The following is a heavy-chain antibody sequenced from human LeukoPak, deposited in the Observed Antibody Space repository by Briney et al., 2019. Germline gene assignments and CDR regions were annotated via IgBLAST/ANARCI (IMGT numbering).Heavy chain of an antibody. CDR2: IYHSGST. D-gene: IGHD1-14*01. J-gene: IGHJ6*03. CDR3: ARSTTYYYYYMDV. V-gene: IGHV4-38-2*02. Sequence: SETLSLTCTVSGGSISSGYYWGWIRQPPGKGLEWIGSIYHSGSTYYNPSLKSRVTISVDTSKNQFSLKLSSVTAADTAVYYCARSTTYYYYYMDVWGKGTTVTVSS. CDR1: GGSISSGYY.